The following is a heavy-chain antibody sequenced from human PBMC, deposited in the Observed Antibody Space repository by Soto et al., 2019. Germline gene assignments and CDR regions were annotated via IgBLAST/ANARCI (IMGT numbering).Heavy chain of an antibody. D-gene: IGHD6-13*01. V-gene: IGHV1-2*02. CDR1: GYTFTGYY. J-gene: IGHJ4*02. CDR2: INPNSGGT. Sequence: GASVKVSCKASGYTFTGYYMHWVRQAPGQGLEWMGWINPNSGGTNYAQKFQGRVTMTRDTSISTAYMELSRLRSDDTAVYYCARVPGYSSSWYYFDYWGQGTLVTVSS. CDR3: ARVPGYSSSWYYFDY.